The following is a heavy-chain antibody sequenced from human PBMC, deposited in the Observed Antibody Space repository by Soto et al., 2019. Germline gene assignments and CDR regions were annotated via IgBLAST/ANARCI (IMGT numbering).Heavy chain of an antibody. CDR2: ILSDGNNK. Sequence: QVQLVESGGGVVQPGRSLRLSCAASGFTFSSYGMHWVRQAPGKGLEWVAVILSDGNNKFYADSVKGRFTISRDNSKNTLYLQMDSLRVEDTAVYYCAKGRGNYGAIDSWGQGTLVIVSS. V-gene: IGHV3-30*18. CDR3: AKGRGNYGAIDS. D-gene: IGHD4-17*01. CDR1: GFTFSSYG. J-gene: IGHJ4*02.